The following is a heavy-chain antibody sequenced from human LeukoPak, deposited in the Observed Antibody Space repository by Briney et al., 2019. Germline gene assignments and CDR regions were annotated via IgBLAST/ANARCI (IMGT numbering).Heavy chain of an antibody. CDR3: VGDGRDAYNIYFQH. V-gene: IGHV3-33*01. J-gene: IGHJ1*01. D-gene: IGHD5-24*01. Sequence: GRSLRLSCAASGFTFSSYGMHWVRQAPGKGLEWVAVIWFDGSNKYYADSVKGRFTISRDNSKKTVYLQMSSLRAEDTAVYYCVGDGRDAYNIYFQHWGQGTLVTVSS. CDR1: GFTFSSYG. CDR2: IWFDGSNK.